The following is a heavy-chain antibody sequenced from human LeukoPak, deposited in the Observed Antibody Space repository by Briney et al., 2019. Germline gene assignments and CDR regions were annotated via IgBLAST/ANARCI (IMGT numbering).Heavy chain of an antibody. Sequence: ASVKVSCKVSGYTLTELAMHWVRQAPGKGLEWMGGFDPEDGETIYAQKFQGRVTMTEDTSTDTAYMELSSLRSEDTAVYYCAGGKPFFYYYGMDVWGQGTTVTVSS. J-gene: IGHJ6*02. D-gene: IGHD3-16*01. CDR1: GYTLTELA. CDR2: FDPEDGET. CDR3: AGGKPFFYYYGMDV. V-gene: IGHV1-24*01.